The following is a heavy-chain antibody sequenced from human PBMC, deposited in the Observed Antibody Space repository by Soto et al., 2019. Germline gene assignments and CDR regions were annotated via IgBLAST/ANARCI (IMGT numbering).Heavy chain of an antibody. D-gene: IGHD4-17*01. CDR2: IYYSGST. J-gene: IGHJ6*02. V-gene: IGHV4-31*03. CDR3: ARAPYGDYHGGMDG. CDR1: GGSISSGGYY. Sequence: QVQLQESGPGLVKPSQTLSLTCTVSGGSISSGGYYWSWIRQHPGKGLEWIGYIYYSGSTYYTPSLKSRITISVDTSKNQFSLKLSSVTAADTAVYYCARAPYGDYHGGMDGWGQGTTVTVSS.